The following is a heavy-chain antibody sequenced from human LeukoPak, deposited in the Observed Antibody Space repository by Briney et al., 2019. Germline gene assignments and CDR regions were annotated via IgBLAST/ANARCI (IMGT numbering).Heavy chain of an antibody. CDR1: GFTFSNYW. V-gene: IGHV3-7*03. J-gene: IGHJ6*02. Sequence: GGSLRLSCAASGFTFSNYWMTWVRQAPGKGLEWVANINRDGSERYYMDSVKGRFTISRDDAKSSLYLQMNSLRAEDTAVYYCARRNAMDVWGQGTTVIVFS. CDR2: INRDGSER. CDR3: ARRNAMDV.